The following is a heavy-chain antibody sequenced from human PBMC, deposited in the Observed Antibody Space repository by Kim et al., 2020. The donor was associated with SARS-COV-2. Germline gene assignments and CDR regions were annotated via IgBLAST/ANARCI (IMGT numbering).Heavy chain of an antibody. D-gene: IGHD3-3*01. CDR3: ARGDEMGDDFWSGYYRGNFDY. J-gene: IGHJ4*02. V-gene: IGHV1-46*01. CDR1: GYTFTSYY. Sequence: ASVKVSCKASGYTFTSYYMHWVRQAPGQGLEWMGIINPSGGSTSYAQKFQGRVTMTRDTSTSTVYMELSSLRSEDTAVYYCARGDEMGDDFWSGYYRGNFDYWGQGTLVTVSS. CDR2: INPSGGST.